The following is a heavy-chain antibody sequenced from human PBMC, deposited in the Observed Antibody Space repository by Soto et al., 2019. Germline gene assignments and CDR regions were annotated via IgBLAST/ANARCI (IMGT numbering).Heavy chain of an antibody. J-gene: IGHJ6*02. CDR1: GYSFTSYW. D-gene: IGHD2-15*01. CDR3: ARVYCSGDSCYSWDQYYGMDV. Sequence: HGESLKISCKGSGYSFTSYWISWVRQMPGKGLEWMGRIDPRDSYINYSPSFQGHVTISADKSTSTAYLQWSSLKASDTAKYYCARVYCSGDSCYSWDQYYGMDVWGQGSTVTVSS. CDR2: IDPRDSYI. V-gene: IGHV5-10-1*01.